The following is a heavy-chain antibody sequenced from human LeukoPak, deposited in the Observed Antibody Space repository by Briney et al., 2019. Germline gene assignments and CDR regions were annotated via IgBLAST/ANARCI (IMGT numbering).Heavy chain of an antibody. Sequence: GGSLRLSCAASGFTFSSYPMHWVRQAPGKGLEWVAIISYDGNNKFYADSVKGRFTISRDNSKNTLYLQMNSLRAEDTAVHCCARGRYSSNWYLMNIDSWGQGTLVTVSS. CDR1: GFTFSSYP. CDR2: ISYDGNNK. CDR3: ARGRYSSNWYLMNIDS. J-gene: IGHJ4*02. V-gene: IGHV3-30-3*01. D-gene: IGHD6-13*01.